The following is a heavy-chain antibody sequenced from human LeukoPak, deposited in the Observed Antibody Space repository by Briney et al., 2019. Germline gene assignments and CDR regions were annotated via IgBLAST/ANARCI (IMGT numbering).Heavy chain of an antibody. J-gene: IGHJ5*02. D-gene: IGHD3-10*01. CDR1: GGSISSGDYY. Sequence: PSETLSLTCTVSGGSISSGDYYWSWIRQPPGKGLEWIGYIYYSGSTYYNPSLKSRVTISVDTSKNQFSLKLSSVTAADTAVYYCARAAFTMVRGFPNWSAPGGQETLVTVS. CDR2: IYYSGST. CDR3: ARAAFTMVRGFPNWSAP. V-gene: IGHV4-30-4*01.